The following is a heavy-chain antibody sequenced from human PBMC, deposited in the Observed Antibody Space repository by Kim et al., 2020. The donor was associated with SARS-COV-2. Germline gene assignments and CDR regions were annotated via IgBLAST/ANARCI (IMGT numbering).Heavy chain of an antibody. CDR3: AKYRNFAATPYFDS. D-gene: IGHD1-7*01. CDR2: ISGSGVNI. V-gene: IGHV3-23*01. J-gene: IGHJ4*02. CDR1: GFTFSSFA. Sequence: GGSLRLSCLGSGFTFSSFAMSWVRQAPGKGLEWVSAISGSGVNIFYEDSVEGRFTISRDNSKNTLYLQMNSLGAEDTAIYYCAKYRNFAATPYFDSWGQG.